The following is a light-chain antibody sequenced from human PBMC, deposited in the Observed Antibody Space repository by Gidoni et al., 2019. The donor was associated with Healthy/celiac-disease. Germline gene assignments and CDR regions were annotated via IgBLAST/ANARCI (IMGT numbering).Light chain of an antibody. CDR2: LNSGGSH. V-gene: IGLV4-69*01. CDR3: HTWGTGIPV. CDR1: SGHSSYA. J-gene: IGLJ3*02. Sequence: QLVLTQSPSASAHLGASVKLTCTLSSGHSSYAIAWHQQQPEKGPRYLMKLNSGGSHSKGDGIPDRFSGSSSGAGRYLTVSSLQSEDEADYYCHTWGTGIPVFGGGTKL.